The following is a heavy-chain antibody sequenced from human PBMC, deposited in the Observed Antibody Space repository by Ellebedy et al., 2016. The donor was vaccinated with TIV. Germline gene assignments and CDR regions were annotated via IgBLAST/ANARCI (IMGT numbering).Heavy chain of an antibody. CDR2: LSDSSSTI. CDR1: GFTFSSYN. CDR3: AVTVSTWEC. D-gene: IGHD4-17*01. Sequence: GGSLRLXXAASGFTFSSYNMNWVRQAPGKGLEWVSFLSDSSSTIYYADSVKGRFTISRDNAKNSLYLQMNSLRAEDTAVYYCAVTVSTWECWGQGTLVTVSS. J-gene: IGHJ4*02. V-gene: IGHV3-48*04.